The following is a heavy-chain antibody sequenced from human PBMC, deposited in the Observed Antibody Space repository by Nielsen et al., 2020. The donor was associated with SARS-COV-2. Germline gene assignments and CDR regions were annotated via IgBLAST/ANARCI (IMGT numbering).Heavy chain of an antibody. V-gene: IGHV5-10-1*01. Sequence: VRQMPGKGLEWMGRIDPSDSYTNYSPSFQGHVTISADKSISTAYLQWSSLKASDTAMYYCARGSDYGDPRGFDFWGQGTLVTVSS. CDR2: IDPSDSYT. CDR3: ARGSDYGDPRGFDF. J-gene: IGHJ4*02. D-gene: IGHD4-17*01.